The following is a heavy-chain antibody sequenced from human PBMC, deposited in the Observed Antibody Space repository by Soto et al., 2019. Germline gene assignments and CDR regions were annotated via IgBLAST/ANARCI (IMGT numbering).Heavy chain of an antibody. CDR3: ARDHTSLYYYDSSGHRPGGMDV. Sequence: GGSLRLSCAASGFTFSSHSMNWVRQAPGKGLEWVSYISSSSSTIYYADSVKGRFTISRDNAKNSLYLQMNSLRDEDTAVYYCARDHTSLYYYDSSGHRPGGMDVWGQGTTVTVSS. D-gene: IGHD3-22*01. CDR2: ISSSSSTI. V-gene: IGHV3-48*02. CDR1: GFTFSSHS. J-gene: IGHJ6*02.